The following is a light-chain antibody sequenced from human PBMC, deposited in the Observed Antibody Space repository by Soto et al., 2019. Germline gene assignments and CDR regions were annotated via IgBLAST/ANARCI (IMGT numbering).Light chain of an antibody. CDR2: AAS. Sequence: DIQMTQSPSSLSASVGDRVTITCRASQSXXXXLNWYQQKPGKAPKLLIYAASSLQXGVPSRFSGSGSGTDXXXTIXXXXXEDFATYYCQQSYSNAFSFGPGTKVDIK. J-gene: IGKJ3*01. CDR1: QSXXXX. CDR3: QQSYSNAFS. V-gene: IGKV1-39*01.